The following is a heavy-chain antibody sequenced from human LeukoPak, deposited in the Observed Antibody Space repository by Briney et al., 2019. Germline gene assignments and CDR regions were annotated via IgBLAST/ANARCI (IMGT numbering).Heavy chain of an antibody. V-gene: IGHV4-59*01. J-gene: IGHJ4*02. CDR2: IYYSGST. Sequence: SETLSLTCTVSGGSISNYYWSWIRQPPGKGLDWIGYIYYSGSTNYNPSLKSRVTISVDASKNQFSLNLTSVTAADTAMYYCARLFHPALSGNYPFDYWGQGTLVTVSS. CDR1: GGSISNYY. CDR3: ARLFHPALSGNYPFDY. D-gene: IGHD1-26*01.